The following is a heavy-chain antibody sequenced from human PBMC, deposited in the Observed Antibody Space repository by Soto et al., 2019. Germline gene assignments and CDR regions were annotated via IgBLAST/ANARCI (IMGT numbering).Heavy chain of an antibody. J-gene: IGHJ4*02. CDR3: AKDKMYNWNYFFEY. CDR2: IWYDGSNK. D-gene: IGHD1-7*01. Sequence: GGSLRLSCAASGFTFSSYGMHWVRQAPGKGLEWVAVIWYDGSNKYYADSVKGRFTISRDNSKNMVYLQMNSLRDEDTAVYYCAKDKMYNWNYFFEYWGQGTLVTVSS. V-gene: IGHV3-33*06. CDR1: GFTFSSYG.